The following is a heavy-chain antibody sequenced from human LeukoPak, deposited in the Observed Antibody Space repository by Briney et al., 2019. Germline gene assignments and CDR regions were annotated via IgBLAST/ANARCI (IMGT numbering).Heavy chain of an antibody. V-gene: IGHV3-33*08. J-gene: IGHJ4*02. D-gene: IGHD3-9*01. CDR2: IWYDGSNE. CDR3: ASRSDYDILTEFDY. Sequence: GGSLRLSCVASGFTFSNYGMHWVRQVPGKGLEWVAVIWYDGSNEDYADPVKGRFTISRDNSKNTLYLQMNSLRAEDTAVYYCASRSDYDILTEFDYWGQGTLVTVSS. CDR1: GFTFSNYG.